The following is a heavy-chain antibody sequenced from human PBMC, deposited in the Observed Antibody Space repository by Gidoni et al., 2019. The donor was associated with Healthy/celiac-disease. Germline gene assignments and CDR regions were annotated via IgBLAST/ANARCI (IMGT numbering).Heavy chain of an antibody. CDR3: ARVEMATSSYYYYGMDV. Sequence: EVQLVESGGGLVQPVGSLRLSCAASGFTFSSYWMSWVRQAPGKGLEWVANIKQDGSEKYYVDTVKGRFTISGDNAKNSLYLQMNSMRAEDTAVYYCARVEMATSSYYYYGMDVWGQGTTVTVSS. J-gene: IGHJ6*02. D-gene: IGHD5-12*01. V-gene: IGHV3-7*01. CDR2: IKQDGSEK. CDR1: GFTFSSYW.